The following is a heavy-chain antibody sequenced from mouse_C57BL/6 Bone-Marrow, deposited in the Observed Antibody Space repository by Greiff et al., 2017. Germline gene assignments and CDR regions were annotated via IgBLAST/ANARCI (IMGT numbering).Heavy chain of an antibody. D-gene: IGHD2-12*01. CDR1: GFNIKDAY. Sequence: EVQLQQSGAELVRPGASVKLSCTASGFNIKDAYMHWVKQRPEQGLEWIGWIDPENGDTEYASQFQGKATITADTSSNTAYLQLSSLTSEDTAVYYGTTGPLTTDGYYAMDYWGQGTSVTVSS. CDR3: TTGPLTTDGYYAMDY. J-gene: IGHJ4*01. CDR2: IDPENGDT. V-gene: IGHV14-4*01.